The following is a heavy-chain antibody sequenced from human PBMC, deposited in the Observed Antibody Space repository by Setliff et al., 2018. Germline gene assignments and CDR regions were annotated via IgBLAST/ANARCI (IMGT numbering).Heavy chain of an antibody. V-gene: IGHV4-34*01. CDR2: INHSGST. CDR3: ARDYGPNDY. J-gene: IGHJ4*02. CDR1: GGSLSNYY. Sequence: PSETLSLTCTVYGGSLSNYYWSWIRQPPGKGLEWIVEINHSGSTNYNPSLKGRVTISVDTSKNQLSLKVNSVSVADTAVYFCARDYGPNDYWGQGSLVTVSS. D-gene: IGHD3-16*01.